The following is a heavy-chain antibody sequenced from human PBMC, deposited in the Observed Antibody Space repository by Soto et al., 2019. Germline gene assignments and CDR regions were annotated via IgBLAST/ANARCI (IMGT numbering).Heavy chain of an antibody. D-gene: IGHD6-6*01. Sequence: GGSLRLSCVASGFTFSNYAMSWVRQAPGKGLEWVSSISGGGSAYYADSVKGRFTISRDNSKNTVDLQMNSLRAEDTAVYYCAKGSTWPVSYNWFDPWGQGTLVTVSS. CDR3: AKGSTWPVSYNWFDP. CDR1: GFTFSNYA. V-gene: IGHV3-23*01. CDR2: ISGGGSA. J-gene: IGHJ5*02.